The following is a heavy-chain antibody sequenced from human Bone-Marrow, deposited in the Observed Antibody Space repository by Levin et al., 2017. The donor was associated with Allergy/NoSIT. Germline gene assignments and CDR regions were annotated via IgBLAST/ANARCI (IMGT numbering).Heavy chain of an antibody. J-gene: IGHJ4*02. Sequence: GESLKISCKASGYTFSDFYINWVRQAPGQGLEWMGFMNPNSAATAYAQSFQGRVTMTRDTSISTAYMELTTLRSDDTAVYYCARWGGTTFDYWGQGTLVTVSS. CDR1: GYTFSDFY. D-gene: IGHD1/OR15-1a*01. V-gene: IGHV1-2*02. CDR3: ARWGGTTFDY. CDR2: MNPNSAAT.